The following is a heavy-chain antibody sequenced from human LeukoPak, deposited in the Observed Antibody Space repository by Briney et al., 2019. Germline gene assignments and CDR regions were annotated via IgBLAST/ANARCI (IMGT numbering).Heavy chain of an antibody. CDR2: IIPIFGTA. CDR3: ASPPGYGDYRFYY. V-gene: IGHV1-69*13. D-gene: IGHD4-17*01. J-gene: IGHJ4*02. Sequence: ASVKVSCKASGGTFSRYAISWVRQAPGQGLEWMGGIIPIFGTANYAQKFQGRVTITADESTSTDYMELSSLRSEDTAVYYCASPPGYGDYRFYYWGQGTLVTVSS. CDR1: GGTFSRYA.